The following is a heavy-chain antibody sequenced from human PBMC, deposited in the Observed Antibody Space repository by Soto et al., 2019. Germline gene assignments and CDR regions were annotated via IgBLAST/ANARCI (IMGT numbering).Heavy chain of an antibody. CDR3: ARDFANSPGFDY. V-gene: IGHV3-53*01. Sequence: GGSLRLSCVASGFVFNKYWMSWARQAPGKGLEWVSVIYSGGSTYYADSVKGRFTISRDNSKNTLYLQMNSLRAEDTAVYYCARDFANSPGFDYWGQGTLVTVSS. CDR1: GFVFNKYW. D-gene: IGHD7-27*01. CDR2: IYSGGST. J-gene: IGHJ4*02.